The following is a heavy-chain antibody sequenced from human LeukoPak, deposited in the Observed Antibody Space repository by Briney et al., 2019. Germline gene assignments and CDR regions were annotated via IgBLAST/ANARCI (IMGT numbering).Heavy chain of an antibody. D-gene: IGHD5-18*01. J-gene: IGHJ4*02. V-gene: IGHV4-38-2*02. CDR1: GFSISSGHY. CDR3: ARIFIRNGYSSYFDC. CDR2: VYQSGTT. Sequence: PSETLSLTCTVSGFSISSGHYWGWVRQPPGAGLEWIGSVYQSGTTYYNPSLKSRVTTSVDMSKNQFSLRLRPVTAADPAVYYCARIFIRNGYSSYFDCWGQGTLVTVST.